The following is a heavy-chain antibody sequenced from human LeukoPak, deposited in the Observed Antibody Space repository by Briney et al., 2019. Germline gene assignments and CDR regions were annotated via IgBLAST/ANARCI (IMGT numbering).Heavy chain of an antibody. D-gene: IGHD3-3*02. V-gene: IGHV4-31*03. CDR1: GGSISSGGYY. Sequence: PSETLSLTCTVSGGSISSGGYYWSWIRQHPGKGLEWIGYIYYSGSTYYNPSLKSRVTISVDTSKNQFSLKLSSVTAADTAVYYCARDGISLGAFDIWGQGTMVTVSS. J-gene: IGHJ3*02. CDR2: IYYSGST. CDR3: ARDGISLGAFDI.